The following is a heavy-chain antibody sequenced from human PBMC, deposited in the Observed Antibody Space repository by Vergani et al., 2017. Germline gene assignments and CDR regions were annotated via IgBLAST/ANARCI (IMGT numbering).Heavy chain of an antibody. CDR2: ISGSGGST. D-gene: IGHD2-2*01. Sequence: EVQLLESGGGLVQPGGSLRLSCAASGFTFSSYAMSWVRQAPGKGLEWVSAISGSGGSTYYADSVKGRFTISRENSKNTLYLQMNSLRAEDTAVYYCAVHLGIVVVPAARVPWGQGTLVTVSS. CDR3: AVHLGIVVVPAARVP. J-gene: IGHJ5*02. V-gene: IGHV3-23*01. CDR1: GFTFSSYA.